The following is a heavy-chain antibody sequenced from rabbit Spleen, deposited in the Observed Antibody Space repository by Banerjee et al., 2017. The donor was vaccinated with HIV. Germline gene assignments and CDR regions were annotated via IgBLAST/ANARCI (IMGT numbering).Heavy chain of an antibody. CDR2: IDPVFGIT. CDR3: ARDGAVIGWNFNL. V-gene: IGHV1S7*01. D-gene: IGHD1-1*01. CDR1: GFTLSSYY. Sequence: QQLVESGGGLVQPEGSLKLSCKASGFTLSSYYMNWVRQAPGKGLEWIGYIDPVFGITYYANWVNGRFSISRENAQNTVFLQMTSLTAADTATYFCARDGAVIGWNFNLWGPGTLVTVS. J-gene: IGHJ4*01.